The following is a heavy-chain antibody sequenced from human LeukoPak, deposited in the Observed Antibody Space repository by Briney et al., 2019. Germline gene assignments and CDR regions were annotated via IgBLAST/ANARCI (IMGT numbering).Heavy chain of an antibody. Sequence: KAGGSLRLSCAASGFTFSSYAMSWVRQAPGKGLEWVSVISGSGGSTNYAASVKGRFTISRDNSKNSLYLQMNSLRAEDTAVYYCARDFSPVDYWGQGTLVTVSS. D-gene: IGHD3-3*01. CDR2: ISGSGGST. CDR3: ARDFSPVDY. CDR1: GFTFSSYA. J-gene: IGHJ4*02. V-gene: IGHV3-23*01.